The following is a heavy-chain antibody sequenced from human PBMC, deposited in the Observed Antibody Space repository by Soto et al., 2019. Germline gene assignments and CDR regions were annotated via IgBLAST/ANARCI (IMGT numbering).Heavy chain of an antibody. Sequence: GGSLRLSCAASGFTFSSYAMHWVRQAPGKGLEWVAVISYDGSNKYYADSVKGRFTISRDNSKNTLYLQMNSLRAEDTAVYYCARDSGLRYFDWLGEGAFDIWGQGTMVTVSS. J-gene: IGHJ3*02. CDR3: ARDSGLRYFDWLGEGAFDI. CDR1: GFTFSSYA. V-gene: IGHV3-30-3*01. D-gene: IGHD3-9*01. CDR2: ISYDGSNK.